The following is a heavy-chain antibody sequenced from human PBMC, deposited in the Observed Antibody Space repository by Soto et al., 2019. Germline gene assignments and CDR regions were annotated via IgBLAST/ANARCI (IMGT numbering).Heavy chain of an antibody. Sequence: QVQLVQSGAQVKEPGSSVKVSCKASGGGNLRDYRTTWVRRAPGQGLEWMGGIIPKLGSANYAQNFQGRVTVTADESTNTVYMELRSLRSDDTAVYYCARGGDGYNGGAVYWGQGTPVTVSS. CDR2: IIPKLGSA. J-gene: IGHJ4*02. V-gene: IGHV1-69*01. CDR3: ARGGDGYNGGAVY. CDR1: GGGNLRDYR. D-gene: IGHD2-21*01.